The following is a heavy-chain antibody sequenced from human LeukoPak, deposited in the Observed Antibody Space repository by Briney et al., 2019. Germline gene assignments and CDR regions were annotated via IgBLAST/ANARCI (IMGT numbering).Heavy chain of an antibody. D-gene: IGHD2-21*02. Sequence: PGESLQISCKGSGYTFASYWIGWVRQMPGKGLEWMGIVYPGDSDTRYSPSFQGQITISADKSISTAYLQWSSLKASDTAMYYCARVPYCAADCYPDFWGQGTLVTVSS. CDR3: ARVPYCAADCYPDF. CDR1: GYTFASYW. J-gene: IGHJ4*02. CDR2: VYPGDSDT. V-gene: IGHV5-51*01.